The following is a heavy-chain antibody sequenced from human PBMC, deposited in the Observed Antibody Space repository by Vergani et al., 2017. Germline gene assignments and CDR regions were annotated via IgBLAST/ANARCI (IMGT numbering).Heavy chain of an antibody. CDR3: AKDLDDILTGPFDY. D-gene: IGHD3-9*01. V-gene: IGHV3-30*02. CDR1: GFTFSSYG. CDR2: IRYDGSNK. Sequence: QVQLVESGGGVVQPGGSLRLSCAASGFTFSSYGMHWVRQAPGKGLEWVAFIRYDGSNKYYADSVKGRFTISRDNSKNTLYLQMNSLRAGDTAVYYCAKDLDDILTGPFDYWGQGTLVTVSS. J-gene: IGHJ4*02.